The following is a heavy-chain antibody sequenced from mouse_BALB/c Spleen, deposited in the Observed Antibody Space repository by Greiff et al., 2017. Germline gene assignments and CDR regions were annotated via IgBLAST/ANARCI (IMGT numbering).Heavy chain of an antibody. CDR1: GFTFSSFG. J-gene: IGHJ4*01. CDR3: ARSRDYYGSRGAMDY. Sequence: EVQVVESGGGLVQPGGSRKLSCAASGFTFSSFGMHWVRQAPEKGLEWVAYISSGSSTIYYADTVKGRFTISRDNPKNTLFLQMTSLRSEDTAMYYCARSRDYYGSRGAMDYWGQGTSVTVSS. CDR2: ISSGSSTI. V-gene: IGHV5-17*02. D-gene: IGHD1-1*01.